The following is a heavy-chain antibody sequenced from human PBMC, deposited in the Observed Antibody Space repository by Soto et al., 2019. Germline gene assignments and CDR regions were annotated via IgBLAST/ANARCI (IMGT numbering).Heavy chain of an antibody. Sequence: SETLSLSCSISGGSVCISDFFWGWIRQPPGKGLEWIASIYYTGTTYCNSSLKSRATISVDTSGNQFSLKLYSVTAADTAVYFCSRHGRPRVEAAGTFDYWGPGALVTVSS. CDR1: GGSVCISDFF. J-gene: IGHJ4*02. CDR3: SRHGRPRVEAAGTFDY. D-gene: IGHD6-25*01. CDR2: IYYTGTT. V-gene: IGHV4-39*01.